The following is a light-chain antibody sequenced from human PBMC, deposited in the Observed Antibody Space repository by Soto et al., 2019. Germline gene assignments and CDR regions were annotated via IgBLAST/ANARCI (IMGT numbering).Light chain of an antibody. J-gene: IGKJ1*01. CDR2: DAS. CDR3: QQYNNWPQT. Sequence: EALVTQSPDTLSVSIGERATLSCRASQSLRSSLAWYQQKPGQAPRLLIYDASTRATGIPARFSGSGSGTDFTLTISGLQSEDFAVYYCQQYNNWPQTFGQGTKVDIK. CDR1: QSLRSS. V-gene: IGKV3-15*01.